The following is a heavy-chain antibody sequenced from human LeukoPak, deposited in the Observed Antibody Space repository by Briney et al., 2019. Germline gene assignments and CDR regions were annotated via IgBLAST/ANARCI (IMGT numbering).Heavy chain of an antibody. V-gene: IGHV5-51*01. CDR2: IYPGDSDT. Sequence: GESLKISCKGSGYLFSHNWIGWVRQMPGKGLEWMGIIYPGDSDTRYSPSFQGQVSISADKSISTAYLQWSSLRASDTAIYYCARQGLCGTGWCIVDYWGQGTLVTVSS. CDR1: GYLFSHNW. J-gene: IGHJ4*02. CDR3: ARQGLCGTGWCIVDY. D-gene: IGHD6-19*01.